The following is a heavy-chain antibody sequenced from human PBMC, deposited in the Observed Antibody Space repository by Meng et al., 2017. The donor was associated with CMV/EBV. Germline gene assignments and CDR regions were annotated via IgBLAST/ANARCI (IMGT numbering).Heavy chain of an antibody. D-gene: IGHD6-6*01. Sequence: GESLKISCAASGFTFSSYWMSWVRQAPGKGLGWVANIKQDGSETYYVDSVKGRFTISRDNAKNSLYLQMNSLRAEDTAVYYCARKGGGSSPAFFDSWGQGTLVTVSS. J-gene: IGHJ4*02. CDR2: IKQDGSET. CDR3: ARKGGGSSPAFFDS. CDR1: GFTFSSYW. V-gene: IGHV3-7*01.